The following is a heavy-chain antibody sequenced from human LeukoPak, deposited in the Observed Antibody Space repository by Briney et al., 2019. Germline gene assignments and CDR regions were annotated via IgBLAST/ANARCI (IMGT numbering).Heavy chain of an antibody. D-gene: IGHD1-26*01. J-gene: IGHJ6*03. CDR2: ITSGSSHI. Sequence: PGGSLRLSCAASGFTFSSYNMNWVRQTPGQGLEWVSSITSGSSHIYYADSVKGRFTISRDNAQSSLYLQMNSLRAEDTAVYYCARDPCSGSHGADYYYYMDVWGKGTTVTISS. CDR1: GFTFSSYN. CDR3: ARDPCSGSHGADYYYYMDV. V-gene: IGHV3-21*01.